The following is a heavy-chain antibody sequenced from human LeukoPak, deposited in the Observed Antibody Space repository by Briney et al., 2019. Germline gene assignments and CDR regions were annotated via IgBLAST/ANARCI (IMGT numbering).Heavy chain of an antibody. J-gene: IGHJ4*02. V-gene: IGHV3-7*01. D-gene: IGHD5-18*01. Sequence: GGSLRLSCAASGFSFSSYWMGWVRQAPGKGLEWVANIMKDGSDKHYVDSVKGRFTISRDNAKNSLYLQMNSLRAEDTAVYYCARGRGYSYGPRYFDYWGQGTLVTVSS. CDR3: ARGRGYSYGPRYFDY. CDR1: GFSFSSYW. CDR2: IMKDGSDK.